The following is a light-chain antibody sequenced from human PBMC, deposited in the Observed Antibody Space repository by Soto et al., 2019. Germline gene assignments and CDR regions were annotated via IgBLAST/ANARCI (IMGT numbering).Light chain of an antibody. CDR3: SSYAGSSVV. Sequence: QSALTQPPSASGSPGQPSPTSGPEPSSDVGGYNYVSWYQQHPGKAPKLMIYEVSKRPSGVPDRFSGSKSGNTASLTVSGLQAEDEADYYCSSYAGSSVVFGGGTKLTVL. J-gene: IGLJ2*01. CDR2: EVS. V-gene: IGLV2-8*01. CDR1: SSDVGGYNY.